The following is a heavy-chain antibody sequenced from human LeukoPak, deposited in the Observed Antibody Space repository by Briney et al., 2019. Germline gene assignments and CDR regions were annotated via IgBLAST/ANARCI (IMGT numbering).Heavy chain of an antibody. D-gene: IGHD3-3*01. V-gene: IGHV1-58*01. J-gene: IGHJ6*02. CDR3: ARGYDFWSGYPPFYYYYGMDV. CDR1: RFTFTSSA. Sequence: SVKVSCKASRFTFTSSAVRWVRPARGQRLEWIGLIVVGVGNTNDAQRFQERVTMTRDMSTSTAYMELSSLRSEDTAVYYCARGYDFWSGYPPFYYYYGMDVWGQGTTVTVSS. CDR2: IVVGVGNT.